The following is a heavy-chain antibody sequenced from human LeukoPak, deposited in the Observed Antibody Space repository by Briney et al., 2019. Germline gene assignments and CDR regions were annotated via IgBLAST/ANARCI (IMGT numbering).Heavy chain of an antibody. D-gene: IGHD3-22*01. CDR3: ARDTGGYYDSSGYYDY. J-gene: IGHJ4*02. V-gene: IGHV6-1*01. CDR1: GDSVSSNSAA. Sequence: SQTLSLTSAISGDSVSSNSAAWHWIRQSPSRGFEWLGRTYYRSKWYNDYAVSVKSRITINPDTSKNQFSLQLSSVTPEDTAVYYCARDTGGYYDSSGYYDYWGRGTLVTVSS. CDR2: TYYRSKWYN.